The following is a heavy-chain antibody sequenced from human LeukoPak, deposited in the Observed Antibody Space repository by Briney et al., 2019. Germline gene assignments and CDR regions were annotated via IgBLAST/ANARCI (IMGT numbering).Heavy chain of an antibody. V-gene: IGHV4-61*01. Sequence: PSETLSLTCTVSGYSISSGYYWGWIRQPPGKGLEWIGYINYSGSTNYNPSLKSRVTISVDTSKNQFSLKLSSVTAADTAVYYCARQSITIFGARDDTFDIWGQGTMVTVSS. CDR2: INYSGST. CDR1: GYSISSGYY. J-gene: IGHJ3*02. CDR3: ARQSITIFGARDDTFDI. D-gene: IGHD3-3*01.